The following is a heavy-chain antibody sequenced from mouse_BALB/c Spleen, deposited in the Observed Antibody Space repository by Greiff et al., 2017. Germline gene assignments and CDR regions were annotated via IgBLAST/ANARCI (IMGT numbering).Heavy chain of an antibody. CDR3: ARKGDYYGNSYYFDY. V-gene: IGHV1-53*01. J-gene: IGHJ2*01. CDR2: INPYNDGT. Sequence: VQLQESGAELAKPGASVKLSCKASGYTFTSYWMHWVKQRPGQGLEWIGEINPYNDGTKYNEKFKGKATLTSDKSSSTAYMELSSLTSEDSAVYYCARKGDYYGNSYYFDYWGQGTTLTVSS. D-gene: IGHD2-1*01. CDR1: GYTFTSYW.